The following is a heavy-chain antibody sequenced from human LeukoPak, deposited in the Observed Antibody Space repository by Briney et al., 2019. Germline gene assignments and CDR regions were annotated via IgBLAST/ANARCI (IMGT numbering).Heavy chain of an antibody. D-gene: IGHD1-1*01. J-gene: IGHJ5*02. CDR3: ARPIRGTTLSAGYWFDP. CDR2: ISAYNGNT. V-gene: IGHV1-18*01. Sequence: ASVKVSCKASGYTFTSYGISWVRQAPGQGLEWMGWISAYNGNTNYAQKLQGRVTMTTDTSTSTAYMELRSLRSDDTAVYYCARPIRGTTLSAGYWFDPWGQGTLVTVSS. CDR1: GYTFTSYG.